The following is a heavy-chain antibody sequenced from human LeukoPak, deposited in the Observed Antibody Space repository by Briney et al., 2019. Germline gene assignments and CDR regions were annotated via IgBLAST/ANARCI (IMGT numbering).Heavy chain of an antibody. J-gene: IGHJ4*02. CDR1: GYTFTGYY. CDR3: ARDPTAAGPEDSFDY. D-gene: IGHD6-13*01. CDR2: INPNSGGT. V-gene: IGHV1-2*03. Sequence: LGASVKVSCKASGYTFTGYYMHWVRQAPGQGLEWMGWINPNSGGTNYAQKFQGRVTMTSDTSISTAYMELSRLRSDDTAVYYCARDPTAAGPEDSFDYWGQGTLVTVSS.